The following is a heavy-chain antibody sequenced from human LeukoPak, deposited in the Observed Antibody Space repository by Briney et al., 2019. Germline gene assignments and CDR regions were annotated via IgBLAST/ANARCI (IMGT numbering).Heavy chain of an antibody. V-gene: IGHV4-4*02. Sequence: SGTLSLTCAVSGGSISSNNWWSWVRQPPGKGLEWIGEIYHSGSTNYNPSLKSRVTISIDKSKNQFPLKLSSVTAADTAVYYCARLIVGTSTRFDYWGQGTLVTVSS. D-gene: IGHD1-26*01. CDR3: ARLIVGTSTRFDY. CDR2: IYHSGST. CDR1: GGSISSNNW. J-gene: IGHJ4*02.